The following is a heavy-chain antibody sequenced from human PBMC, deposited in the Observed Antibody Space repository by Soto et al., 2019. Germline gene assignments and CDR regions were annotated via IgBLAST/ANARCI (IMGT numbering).Heavy chain of an antibody. CDR3: DRNDWLFGIDV. Sequence: QVQLVQSGAEVKKPGASVKVSCKASGYTFTSYGISWVRQAPGQGLEWMGWISAYNGNTNYAQKLQGRVTMTTDTWRSRADMAVMSLRAEDTAVYYGDRNDWLFGIDVWGQGTMVTVSS. V-gene: IGHV1-18*01. D-gene: IGHD2-21*01. J-gene: IGHJ4*02. CDR1: GYTFTSYG. CDR2: ISAYNGNT.